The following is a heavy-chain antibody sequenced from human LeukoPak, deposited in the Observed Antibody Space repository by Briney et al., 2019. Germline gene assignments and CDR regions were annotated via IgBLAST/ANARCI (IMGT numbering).Heavy chain of an antibody. V-gene: IGHV4-59*01. J-gene: IGHJ6*02. Sequence: PSETLSLTCTVSGGSISSYCWSWIRQPPGKGLEWIGYIYYSGSTNYNPSLKSRVTISVDTSKNQFSLKLSSVTAADTAVYYCARAPGMDVWGQGTTVTVSS. CDR1: GGSISSYC. CDR3: ARAPGMDV. CDR2: IYYSGST.